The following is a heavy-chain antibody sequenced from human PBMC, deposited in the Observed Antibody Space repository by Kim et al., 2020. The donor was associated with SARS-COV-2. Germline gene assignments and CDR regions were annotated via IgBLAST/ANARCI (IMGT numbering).Heavy chain of an antibody. J-gene: IGHJ4*02. D-gene: IGHD3-3*01. Sequence: GGSLRLSCVASGFTFSTYDFHWVRQATGKGLEWISAIGTGYDTYYPDSVKGRFTISRENAKNSLYHQMNSRRAGDTAVYYCAREDQRPDFPNYICPLDYWGQGTLVTVSS. CDR1: GFTFSTYD. CDR3: AREDQRPDFPNYICPLDY. V-gene: IGHV3-13*01. CDR2: IGTGYDT.